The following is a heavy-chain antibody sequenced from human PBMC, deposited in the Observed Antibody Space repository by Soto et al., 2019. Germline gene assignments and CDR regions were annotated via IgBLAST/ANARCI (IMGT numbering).Heavy chain of an antibody. CDR2: ISAYNGNT. Sequence: ASVKVSCKASCYTFTSYGISWARQAPGQGLEWMGWISAYNGNTNYAQKLQGRVTMTTDTSTSTAYVELRSLRSDDTAVYYCTRDYDFWSYPRFDYWGQGTLVTVSS. D-gene: IGHD3-3*01. CDR1: CYTFTSYG. CDR3: TRDYDFWSYPRFDY. J-gene: IGHJ4*02. V-gene: IGHV1-18*01.